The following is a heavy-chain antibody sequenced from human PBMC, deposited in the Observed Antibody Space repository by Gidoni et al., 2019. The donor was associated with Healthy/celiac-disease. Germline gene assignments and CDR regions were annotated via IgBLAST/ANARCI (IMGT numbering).Heavy chain of an antibody. D-gene: IGHD3-16*02. CDR3: ARGLYYDYVWGSYRRTGNYYYYGMDV. Sequence: QVQLQQWGAGLLKPSETLSLTCAVYGGSFSGYCWRWIRQPPGKGLEWIGEINHSGSTNYNPSLKSRVTISVDTSKNQFSLKLSSVTAADTAVYYCARGLYYDYVWGSYRRTGNYYYYGMDVWGQGTTVTVSS. V-gene: IGHV4-34*01. J-gene: IGHJ6*02. CDR1: GGSFSGYC. CDR2: INHSGST.